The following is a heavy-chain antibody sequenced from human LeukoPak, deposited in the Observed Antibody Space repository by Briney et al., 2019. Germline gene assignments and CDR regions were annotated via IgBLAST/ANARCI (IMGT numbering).Heavy chain of an antibody. V-gene: IGHV3-23*01. Sequence: GGSLRLSCAASGFTFSSYAMSWVRQAPGKGLEWVSSISGSGDSTHYADSVKGRLTISRDNSKNTLYLQMNSLRAEDTAVYYCAKESGHLDYWGQGTLVTVSS. D-gene: IGHD5-12*01. J-gene: IGHJ4*02. CDR1: GFTFSSYA. CDR2: ISGSGDST. CDR3: AKESGHLDY.